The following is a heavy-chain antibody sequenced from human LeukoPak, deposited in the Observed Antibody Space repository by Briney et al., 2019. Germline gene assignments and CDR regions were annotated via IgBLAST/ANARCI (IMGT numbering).Heavy chain of an antibody. J-gene: IGHJ6*02. Sequence: WASVKVSCKASGYTFSSYYMHWVRQAPGQGLEGMGIINPSGGSTSYAQKFQGRVTMTRDTSTSTVYMELSSLRSEDTAVYYCARGVGSSWYGDYYYGMDVWGQGTTVTVSS. D-gene: IGHD6-13*01. CDR2: INPSGGST. CDR3: ARGVGSSWYGDYYYGMDV. V-gene: IGHV1-46*01. CDR1: GYTFSSYY.